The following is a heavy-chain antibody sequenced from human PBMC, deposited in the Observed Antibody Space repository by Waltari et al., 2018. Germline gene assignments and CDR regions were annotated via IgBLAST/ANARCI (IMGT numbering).Heavy chain of an antibody. CDR2: IIPIFGTA. V-gene: IGHV1-69*05. J-gene: IGHJ6*02. Sequence: QVQLVQSGAEVKKPGSSVKVSCKASGGTFSSYAISWVRQAPGQGLEWMGGIIPIFGTANYAQQFQGRVTITTDECTSTGYMELSSLRSEDTAVYYCARVREVPYYYYGMDVWGQGTTVTVSS. CDR1: GGTFSSYA. D-gene: IGHD1-26*01. CDR3: ARVREVPYYYYGMDV.